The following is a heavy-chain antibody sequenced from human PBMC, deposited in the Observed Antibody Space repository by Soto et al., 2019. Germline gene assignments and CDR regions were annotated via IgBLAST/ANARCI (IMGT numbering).Heavy chain of an antibody. J-gene: IGHJ4*02. Sequence: QVQLQQWGAGLLKPSETLSLTCAVYGGSFSGYYWSWIRPPPGKGLEWIGEINHSGSTNYNPSLKSRVTISVDTSKNQFSLKLSSVTAADTAVYYCRITMVRGAKYYFDYWGQGTLVTVSS. CDR3: RITMVRGAKYYFDY. CDR2: INHSGST. D-gene: IGHD3-10*01. CDR1: GGSFSGYY. V-gene: IGHV4-34*01.